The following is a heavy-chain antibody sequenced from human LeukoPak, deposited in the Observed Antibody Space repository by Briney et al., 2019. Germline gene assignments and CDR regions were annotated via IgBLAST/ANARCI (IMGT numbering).Heavy chain of an antibody. J-gene: IGHJ6*03. V-gene: IGHV3-7*01. CDR3: ARDKTWTMVRGVIISHYYMDV. D-gene: IGHD3-10*01. Sequence: GGSLRLSCAASGFTFSSYWMSWVRQAPGKGLEWVANIKQDGSEKYYVDSVKGRFTISRDNAKNSLYLQMNSLRAEDTAVYYCARDKTWTMVRGVIISHYYMDVWGKGTTVTVSS. CDR2: IKQDGSEK. CDR1: GFTFSSYW.